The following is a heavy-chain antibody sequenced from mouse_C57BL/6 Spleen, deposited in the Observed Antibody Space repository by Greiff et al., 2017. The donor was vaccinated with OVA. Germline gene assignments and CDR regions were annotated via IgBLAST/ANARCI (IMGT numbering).Heavy chain of an antibody. D-gene: IGHD1-1*01. CDR3: ARDDYYGSSYGYFDV. CDR2: INPNNGGT. J-gene: IGHJ1*03. V-gene: IGHV1-18*01. CDR1: GYTFTDYN. Sequence: EVKLQESGPELVKPGASVKIPCKASGYTFTDYNMDWVKQSHGKSLEWIGDINPNNGGTIYNQKFKGKATLTVDKSSSTAYMELRSLTSEDTAVYYCARDDYYGSSYGYFDVWGTGTTVTVSS.